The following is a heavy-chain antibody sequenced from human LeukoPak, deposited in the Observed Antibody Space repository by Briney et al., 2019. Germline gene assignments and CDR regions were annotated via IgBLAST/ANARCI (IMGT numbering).Heavy chain of an antibody. CDR3: ARGYCSSTSCPTNWFNP. J-gene: IGHJ5*02. V-gene: IGHV1-2*04. CDR2: INPNSGGT. Sequence: GASVKVSCKASGYTFTSYDINWVRQATGQGLEWMGWINPNSGGTNYAQKFQGWVTMTRDTSISTAYMELSRLRSDDTAVYYCARGYCSSTSCPTNWFNPWGQGTLVTVSS. CDR1: GYTFTSYD. D-gene: IGHD2-2*01.